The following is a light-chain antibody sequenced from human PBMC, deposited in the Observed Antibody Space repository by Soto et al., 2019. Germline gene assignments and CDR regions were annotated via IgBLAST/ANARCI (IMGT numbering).Light chain of an antibody. CDR3: QQSYSSPRT. Sequence: DIQLTQSPASLSASVGDRVSITCRASQSISTSLNWYQQKPGKAPKLLIYAASSLQSGVPSRFSGSGSETDFTLTINSLQPEDFAIYSCQQSYSSPRTFGPGTKVDIK. CDR1: QSISTS. CDR2: AAS. J-gene: IGKJ3*01. V-gene: IGKV1-39*01.